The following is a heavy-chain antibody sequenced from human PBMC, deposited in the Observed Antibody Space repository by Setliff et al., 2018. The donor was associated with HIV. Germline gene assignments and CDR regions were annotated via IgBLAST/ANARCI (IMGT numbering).Heavy chain of an antibody. CDR3: GRGWFDP. CDR2: FFHTGGI. CDR1: SVSVSPDSYN. D-gene: IGHD3-10*01. Sequence: SETLSLTCTAPSVSVSPDSYNWNWIRQTPGKGLEWIGTFFHTGGITYNPSLRSRVTMSADTAESLLSLRLILVTAADTGVYYCGRGWFDPWGQGTPVTAPQ. J-gene: IGHJ5*02. V-gene: IGHV4-61*01.